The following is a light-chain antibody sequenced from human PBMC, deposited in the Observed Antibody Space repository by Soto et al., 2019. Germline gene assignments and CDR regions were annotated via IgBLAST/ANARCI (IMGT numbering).Light chain of an antibody. CDR1: SRDVGAYNF. J-gene: IGLJ1*01. Sequence: QSALTQPASVSGSPGQSITISCTGTSRDVGAYNFVSWYQQFPGKAPKLMIYEVSKRPSGVPDRFSGSKSGTSASLAITGLQAEDEADYYCQSYDSSLSAPYVFGTGTKVTVL. V-gene: IGLV2-14*01. CDR2: EVS. CDR3: QSYDSSLSAPYV.